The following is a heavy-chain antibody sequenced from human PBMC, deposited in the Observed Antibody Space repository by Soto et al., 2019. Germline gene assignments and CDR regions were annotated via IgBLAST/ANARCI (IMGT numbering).Heavy chain of an antibody. D-gene: IGHD2-15*01. J-gene: IGHJ4*02. Sequence: EVQLVESGGGLVQPGESLRLSCAASGFTFSSYWMHWFRQAPGKGLVWVSRINSDGSSTSYAGSVKGRFTISRDNAKNTLYLQMNSLRAEDTAVYYCVRTSLVVAAATREDYWGQGNLVTVSS. V-gene: IGHV3-74*01. CDR2: INSDGSST. CDR3: VRTSLVVAAATREDY. CDR1: GFTFSSYW.